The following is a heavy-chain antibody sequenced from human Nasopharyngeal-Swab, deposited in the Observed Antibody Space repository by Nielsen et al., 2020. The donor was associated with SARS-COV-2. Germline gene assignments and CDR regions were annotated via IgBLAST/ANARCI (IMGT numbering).Heavy chain of an antibody. CDR2: IYSGGST. J-gene: IGHJ4*02. Sequence: WIRQPPGKGPEWVSVIYSGGSTYSADSMKGRVTTSRDNSKNTLYLQMYSLRAEDTAVYYCARGAYDSSGYFWDYWGQGTLVTVSS. CDR3: ARGAYDSSGYFWDY. D-gene: IGHD3-22*01. V-gene: IGHV3-53*03.